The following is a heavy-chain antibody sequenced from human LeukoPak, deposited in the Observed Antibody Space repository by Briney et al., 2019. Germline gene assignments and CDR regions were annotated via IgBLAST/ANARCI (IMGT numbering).Heavy chain of an antibody. CDR1: GGSFSGYY. Sequence: SETLSLTCAVYGGSFSGYYWSWIRQPPGKGLEGIGEINHSGSTHYNPSLKSRVTISVDTYKNQFSLKLSSVTAADTAVYYCARVDGSWCGGSCPSGNWFDPWGQGTLVTVSS. CDR2: INHSGST. CDR3: ARVDGSWCGGSCPSGNWFDP. J-gene: IGHJ5*02. V-gene: IGHV4-34*01. D-gene: IGHD2-15*01.